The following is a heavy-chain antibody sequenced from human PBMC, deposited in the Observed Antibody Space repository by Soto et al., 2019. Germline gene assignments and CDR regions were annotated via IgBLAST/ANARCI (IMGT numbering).Heavy chain of an antibody. CDR1: GFTFSSYA. D-gene: IGHD2-21*01. CDR2: ISGSGGST. V-gene: IGHV3-23*01. Sequence: HPGWSLRLSCAASGFTFSSYAMSWVRQAPGKGLEWVSAISGSGGSTYYADSVKGRFTISRDNSKNTLYLQMNSLRAEDTAVYYCAKDHIRSSVIWSALDYWGQGTLVTVSS. J-gene: IGHJ4*02. CDR3: AKDHIRSSVIWSALDY.